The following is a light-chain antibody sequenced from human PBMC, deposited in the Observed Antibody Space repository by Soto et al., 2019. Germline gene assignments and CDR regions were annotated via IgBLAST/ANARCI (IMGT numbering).Light chain of an antibody. V-gene: IGLV2-14*03. CDR1: SSDVGGYNY. CDR3: SSYTSSSTRV. CDR2: DVS. Sequence: QSVLTQPASVSGSPGQSITISCTGTSSDVGGYNYVSWYQQHPGKAPKLMVYDVSNRPSGVSNRFSGSKSGNTASLTISGLLAEDEADYYCSSYTSSSTRVFGGGTKVTVL. J-gene: IGLJ3*02.